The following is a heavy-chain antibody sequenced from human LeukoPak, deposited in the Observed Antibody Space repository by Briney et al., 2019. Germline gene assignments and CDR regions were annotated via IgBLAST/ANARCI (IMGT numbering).Heavy chain of an antibody. Sequence: GGSLRLSCAASGFTFSSYNMNWVRQAPGKGLEWVSYISGRGNTIKYADSVKGRFTVSRDNGKNSLYLHMSSLRAEDTAVYYCARDPPALEDFDYWGQGTQVTVSS. CDR1: GFTFSSYN. CDR2: ISGRGNTI. CDR3: ARDPPALEDFDY. J-gene: IGHJ4*02. V-gene: IGHV3-48*04.